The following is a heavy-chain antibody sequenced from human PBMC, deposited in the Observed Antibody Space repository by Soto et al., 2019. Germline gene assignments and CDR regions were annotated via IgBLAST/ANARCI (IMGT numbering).Heavy chain of an antibody. CDR3: ARGYYDSSGPFEY. J-gene: IGHJ4*02. D-gene: IGHD3-22*01. CDR2: ISTYNGNT. V-gene: IGHV1-18*01. CDR1: GYTLTSHG. Sequence: QVQLVQSGAEVKKPGASVKVSCKASGYTLTSHGISWVRQAPGQGLEWMGWISTYNGNTKYAQKLQERVTMTADTSTNTAHMELRSLRSDDTAMYYCARGYYDSSGPFEYWGQGTLVTVSS.